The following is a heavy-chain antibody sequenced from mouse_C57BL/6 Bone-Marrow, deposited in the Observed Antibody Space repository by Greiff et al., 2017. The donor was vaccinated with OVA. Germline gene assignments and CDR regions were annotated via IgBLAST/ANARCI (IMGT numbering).Heavy chain of an antibody. CDR2: IYPGSGST. CDR1: GYTFTSYW. J-gene: IGHJ4*01. V-gene: IGHV1-55*01. Sequence: VQLQQPGAELVKPGASVKMSCKASGYTFTSYWITWVKQRPGQGLEWIGDIYPGSGSTNHNEKFKSKATLTVDTSSSTAYMQLSSLTSEDSAVYYCAGDSNYPYYAMDYWGQGTSVTVPS. D-gene: IGHD2-5*01. CDR3: AGDSNYPYYAMDY.